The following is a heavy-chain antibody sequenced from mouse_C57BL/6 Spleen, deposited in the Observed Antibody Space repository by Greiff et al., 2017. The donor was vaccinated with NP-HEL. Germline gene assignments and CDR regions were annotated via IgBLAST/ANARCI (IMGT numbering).Heavy chain of an antibody. CDR2: IWRGGST. CDR1: GFSLTSYG. CDR3: AKKYYGSSYVMDY. J-gene: IGHJ4*01. V-gene: IGHV2-5*01. D-gene: IGHD1-1*01. Sequence: VKLVESGPGLVQPSQSLSITCTVSGFSLTSYGVHWVRQSPGKGLEWLGVIWRGGSTDYNAAFMSRLSITKDNSKSQVFFKMNSLQADDTAIYYCAKKYYGSSYVMDYWGQGTSVTVSS.